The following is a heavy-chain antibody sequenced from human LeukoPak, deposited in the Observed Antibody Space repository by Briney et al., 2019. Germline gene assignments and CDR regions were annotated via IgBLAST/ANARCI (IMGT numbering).Heavy chain of an antibody. CDR3: ARLARYSWSPISPLYYYHYMHV. CDR1: GGTFSSYA. D-gene: IGHD1-26*01. J-gene: IGHJ6*03. CDR2: IIPIFGTA. V-gene: IGHV1-69*01. Sequence: SVKVSCKASGGTFSSYAISWVRQAPGQGLEWMGGIIPIFGTANYAEKVQGRVTITPHESTSPACMELSSMRSEDTPVYYCARLARYSWSPISPLYYYHYMHVWGKGTTVTVSS.